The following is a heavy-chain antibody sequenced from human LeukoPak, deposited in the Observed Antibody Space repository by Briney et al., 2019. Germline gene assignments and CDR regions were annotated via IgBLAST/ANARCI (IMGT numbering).Heavy chain of an antibody. D-gene: IGHD4-17*01. CDR3: TKDSYGDYSWYFDY. Sequence: GRSLRLSCAASGFTFDDYAMHWVRQAPGKGLEWVSGISWNSGSIGYADSVKGRFTISRDNAKNSLYLQMNSLRAEDTALYYCTKDSYGDYSWYFDYWGQGTLVTVPS. CDR1: GFTFDDYA. V-gene: IGHV3-9*01. CDR2: ISWNSGSI. J-gene: IGHJ4*02.